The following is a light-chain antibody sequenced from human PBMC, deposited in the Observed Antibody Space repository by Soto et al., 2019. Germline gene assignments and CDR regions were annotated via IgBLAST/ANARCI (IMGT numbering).Light chain of an antibody. CDR2: GAS. J-gene: IGKJ1*01. V-gene: IGKV3-20*01. CDR3: QQYGSSRWT. CDR1: QSVSSNY. Sequence: EKVLTQSPATLSLSPGERATLSSSASQSVSSNYLVWYQQKPGQAPRLLVYGASSRAAGIPDRFSGSGSGTEFTLTISSLQPDDFAVYYCQQYGSSRWTFGRGTKVDIK.